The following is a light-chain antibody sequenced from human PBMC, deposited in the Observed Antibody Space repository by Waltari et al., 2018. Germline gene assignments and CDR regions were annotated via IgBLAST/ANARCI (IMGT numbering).Light chain of an antibody. CDR3: QQANSFPYS. J-gene: IGKJ2*03. V-gene: IGKV1-12*01. Sequence: DIQMTQSPSSVSASVGDRVPITCRASQDIRVWLTWYQQKPGKAPNLLIYAASSLQTGVPSRFSGSGSGTDFTLTITSLQPEDFATYYCQQANSFPYSFGQGTKLEIK. CDR1: QDIRVW. CDR2: AAS.